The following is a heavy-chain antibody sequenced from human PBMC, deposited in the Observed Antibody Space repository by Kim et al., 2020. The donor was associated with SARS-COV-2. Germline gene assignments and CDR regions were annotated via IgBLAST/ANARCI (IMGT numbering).Heavy chain of an antibody. CDR1: GFPFSSYA. V-gene: IGHV3-23*01. CDR2: ISNRESGNYS. Sequence: GGSLRLSCAASGFPFSSYAMSWVRQAPGKGLEWVSTISNRESGNYSQYANTVQCRFTVSSANSKSMLYLQMNARRAEDTAVYYCVRDLTYVYSYWGQGTLVTVSS. CDR3: VRDLTYVYSY. J-gene: IGHJ4*02. D-gene: IGHD2-21*01.